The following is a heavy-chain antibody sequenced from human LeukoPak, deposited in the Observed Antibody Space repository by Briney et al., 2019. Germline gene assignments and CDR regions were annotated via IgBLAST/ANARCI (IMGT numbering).Heavy chain of an antibody. CDR2: IYHSGST. CDR3: AKGADWRFDP. J-gene: IGHJ5*02. Sequence: GSLRLSCAASGFTFSSYAMSWVRQAPGKGLEWIGEIYHSGSTNYNPSLESRITMSVDKSKSQFSLNLSSVTAADTAVYYCAKGADWRFDPWGQGTLVTVSS. D-gene: IGHD1-1*01. CDR1: GFTFSSYAM. V-gene: IGHV4-4*02.